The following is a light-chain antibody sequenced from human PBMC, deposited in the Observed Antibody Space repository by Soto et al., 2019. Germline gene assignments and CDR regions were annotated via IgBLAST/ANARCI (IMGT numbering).Light chain of an antibody. CDR3: AAWDDSLNGVV. CDR2: SNN. Sequence: QSVLTQPPSASGTPGQRVTISCSGSSSNIGINTVNWYQQLPGTAPKLLIYSNNQRASGVPDRFSGSKSGTSAALAISGLQSEDEADYYCAAWDDSLNGVVFGGGTKVTVL. V-gene: IGLV1-44*01. CDR1: SSNIGINT. J-gene: IGLJ2*01.